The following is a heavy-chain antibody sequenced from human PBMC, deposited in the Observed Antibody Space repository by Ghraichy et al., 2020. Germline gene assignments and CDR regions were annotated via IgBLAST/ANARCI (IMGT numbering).Heavy chain of an antibody. V-gene: IGHV3-20*04. CDR2: INWNGGST. Sequence: GGSLRLSCAASGFTFDDYGMSWVRQAPGKGLEWVSGINWNGGSTGYADSVKGRFTISRDNAKNSLYLQMNSLRAEDTALYYCARVSHSSGWYGGAFDIWGQGTMVTVSS. CDR3: ARVSHSSGWYGGAFDI. D-gene: IGHD6-19*01. J-gene: IGHJ3*02. CDR1: GFTFDDYG.